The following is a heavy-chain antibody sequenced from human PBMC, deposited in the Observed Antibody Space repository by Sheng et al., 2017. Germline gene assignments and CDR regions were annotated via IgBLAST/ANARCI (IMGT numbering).Heavy chain of an antibody. V-gene: IGHV1-18*01. CDR2: ISINSGNT. J-gene: IGHJ6*03. CDR3: VRVPNSDFYYYMDV. CDR1: VNTFTSYS. Sequence: QVQLVQSGAEVKKPGASVKVSCTAPVNTFTSYSFNWVRQAPGQGLEWVGWISINSGNTKYAQKFQGRVTVTADTSTGTVYMELRSLRSDDTAVYYCVRVPNSDFYYYMDVWGRGTTVTVSS. D-gene: IGHD2-21*01.